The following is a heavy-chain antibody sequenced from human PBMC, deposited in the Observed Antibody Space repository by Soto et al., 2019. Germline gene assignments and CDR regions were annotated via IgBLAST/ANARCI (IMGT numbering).Heavy chain of an antibody. J-gene: IGHJ4*02. V-gene: IGHV4-61*01. CDR1: GVSVSSGSHY. Sequence: SETLSLTWSVSGVSVSSGSHYWSWMRQCQVKGLEWIGFIWYSGSTNYNPYPQSRVTISVDTSKNQFSLKVTSVNAADTAVYFCARDPLRYSSPHFLDQWGQGTLVTVSS. CDR3: ARDPLRYSSPHFLDQ. CDR2: IWYSGST. D-gene: IGHD6-19*01.